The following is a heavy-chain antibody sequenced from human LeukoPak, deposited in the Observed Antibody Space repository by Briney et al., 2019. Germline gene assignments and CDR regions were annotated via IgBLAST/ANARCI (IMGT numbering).Heavy chain of an antibody. Sequence: GASVKVSCKASGYTFTSYGISWVRQAPGQGLEWMGWISAHNGNTNYAQKLQGRVTMTTDTSTSTAYMELRSLRSDDTAVYYCARERVGATPGGSYYFDYWGQGTLVTVSS. V-gene: IGHV1-18*01. CDR3: ARERVGATPGGSYYFDY. CDR2: ISAHNGNT. J-gene: IGHJ4*02. D-gene: IGHD1-26*01. CDR1: GYTFTSYG.